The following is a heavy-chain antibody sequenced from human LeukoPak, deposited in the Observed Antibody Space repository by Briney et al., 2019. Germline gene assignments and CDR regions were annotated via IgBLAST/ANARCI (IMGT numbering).Heavy chain of an antibody. CDR3: ARDATYYDILTGSVLPSYFDY. Sequence: GASVKVSCKASGGTFSSYAISWVRQAPGQGLEWMGRIIPILGIANYAQKFQGRVTITADKSTSTAYMELSSLRSEDTAVYYCARDATYYDILTGSVLPSYFDYWGQGTLVTVSS. D-gene: IGHD3-9*01. CDR1: GGTFSSYA. CDR2: IIPILGIA. V-gene: IGHV1-69*04. J-gene: IGHJ4*02.